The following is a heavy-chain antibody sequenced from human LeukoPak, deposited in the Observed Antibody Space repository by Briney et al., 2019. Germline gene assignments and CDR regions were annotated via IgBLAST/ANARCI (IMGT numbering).Heavy chain of an antibody. CDR2: ISGSGSGT. CDR3: AKEKNSKGYFDF. J-gene: IGHJ4*02. V-gene: IGHV3-23*01. Sequence: PGGSLRLSCAASAFTFSSYAMSWVRQAPGKGLEWVSAISGSGSGTYYADSVKGRFTISRENSKNTLYLQMSSLRAEDTAVYYCAKEKNSKGYFDFWGQGSLVTVSA. CDR1: AFTFSSYA. D-gene: IGHD4-23*01.